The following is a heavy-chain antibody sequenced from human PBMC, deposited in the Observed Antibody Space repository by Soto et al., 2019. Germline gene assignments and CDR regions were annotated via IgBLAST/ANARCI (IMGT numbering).Heavy chain of an antibody. V-gene: IGHV3-23*01. D-gene: IGHD2-8*01. CDR2: IRGSGDTT. CDR1: GFSISNFV. Sequence: EVQLLESGGRLAQPGGSLRLSCAASGFSISNFVMSWVRQAPGKGLEWISMIRGSGDTTYYAASVQGRFTISRDHSENTLFLKMNSLRAEDTAIYYCAKDLGNGHGYPIFDSWGQGTLVTVSS. CDR3: AKDLGNGHGYPIFDS. J-gene: IGHJ4*02.